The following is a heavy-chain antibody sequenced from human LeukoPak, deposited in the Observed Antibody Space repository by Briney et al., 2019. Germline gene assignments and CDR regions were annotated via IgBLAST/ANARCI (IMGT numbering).Heavy chain of an antibody. Sequence: PSQTLSLTCAVSGGSISSGGYSWSWIRQPPGKGLEWIGYIYYSGSTYYNPSLKSRVTISVDTSKNQFSLKLSSVTAADTAVYYCARGTTVTTYYYYYYMDVWGKGTTVTVSS. V-gene: IGHV4-30-4*07. CDR3: ARGTTVTTYYYYYYMDV. CDR2: IYYSGST. CDR1: GGSISSGGYS. J-gene: IGHJ6*03. D-gene: IGHD4-17*01.